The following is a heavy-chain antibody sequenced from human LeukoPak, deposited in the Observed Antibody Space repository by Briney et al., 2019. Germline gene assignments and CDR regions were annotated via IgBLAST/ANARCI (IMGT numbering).Heavy chain of an antibody. Sequence: GASVKVSCKASGYTFTSYGISWVRQAPGQGLEWMGWISAYNGNTNYAQKLQGRVTMTTDTSTSTAYMELSRLRSDDTAVYYCARSMINYDILTGYSMAKDYWGQGTLVTVSS. CDR2: ISAYNGNT. D-gene: IGHD3-9*01. CDR1: GYTFTSYG. J-gene: IGHJ4*02. V-gene: IGHV1-18*01. CDR3: ARSMINYDILTGYSMAKDY.